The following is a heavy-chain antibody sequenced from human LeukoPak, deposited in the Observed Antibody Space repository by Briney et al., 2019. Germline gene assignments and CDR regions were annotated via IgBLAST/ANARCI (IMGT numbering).Heavy chain of an antibody. Sequence: GGSLRLSCAASGFTFSSYWMHWVRQAPGKGLVWVSRINSDGSSTSYAGSVKGRFTISRDKAKNTLYLQMNSLRAEDTAVYYCASHRVTIFGVVIPFAPWGQGTLVTVSS. J-gene: IGHJ5*02. CDR3: ASHRVTIFGVVIPFAP. D-gene: IGHD3-3*01. CDR1: GFTFSSYW. CDR2: INSDGSST. V-gene: IGHV3-74*01.